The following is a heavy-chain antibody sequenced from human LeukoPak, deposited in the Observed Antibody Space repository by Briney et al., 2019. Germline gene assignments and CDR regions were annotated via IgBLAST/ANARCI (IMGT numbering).Heavy chain of an antibody. Sequence: ASVKVSCKASGYTFTSYDINWVRQATGQGLEWMGWMNPNSGNTGYAQKFQGRVTMTRNTSISTAYMEPSSLRSEDTAVYYCAREASGSYYQNDYWGQGTLVTVSS. J-gene: IGHJ4*02. CDR2: MNPNSGNT. D-gene: IGHD1-26*01. V-gene: IGHV1-8*01. CDR1: GYTFTSYD. CDR3: AREASGSYYQNDY.